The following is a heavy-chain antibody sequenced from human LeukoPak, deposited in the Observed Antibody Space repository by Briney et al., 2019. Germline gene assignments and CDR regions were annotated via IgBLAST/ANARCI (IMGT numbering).Heavy chain of an antibody. CDR1: GFTFSSYA. CDR3: ASTIAVAGTGAFDI. CDR2: ISGSGGST. V-gene: IGHV3-23*01. Sequence: GGSLRLSCAASGFTFSSYAMSWVRQAPGKGLEWISAISGSGGSTYYADSVKGRFTISRDNAKNSLYLQMNSLRAEDTAVYYCASTIAVAGTGAFDIWGQGTMVTVSS. D-gene: IGHD6-19*01. J-gene: IGHJ3*02.